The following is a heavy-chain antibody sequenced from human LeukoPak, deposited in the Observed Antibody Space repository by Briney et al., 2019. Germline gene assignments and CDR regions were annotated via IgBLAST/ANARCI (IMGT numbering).Heavy chain of an antibody. CDR2: IYYSGST. Sequence: SETLSLTCTVSGGSISSGGYYWSWIRQHPGKGLEWIGYIYYSGSTYYNPSLKSRVTISVDTSKNQFSLKLSSVTAADTAVHYYASARGGAIDYWGQGTLVTVSS. CDR1: GGSISSGGYY. J-gene: IGHJ4*02. V-gene: IGHV4-31*03. CDR3: ASARGGAIDY. D-gene: IGHD3-10*01.